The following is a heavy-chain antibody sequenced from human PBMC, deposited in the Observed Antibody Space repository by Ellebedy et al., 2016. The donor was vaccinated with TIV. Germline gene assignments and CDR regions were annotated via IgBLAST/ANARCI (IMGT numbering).Heavy chain of an antibody. CDR3: ASNGGWFDI. CDR1: GGSIRSFY. V-gene: IGHV4-59*01. J-gene: IGHJ3*02. CDR2: IYYTGSS. Sequence: SETLSLTCTVSGGSIRSFYWSWIRQPPGKGLEWIGYIYYTGSSNYNPSLKSRVTISVATSKNKSSLKLSSGTAADTALYYWASNGGWFDIWGQGTMVTVSS. D-gene: IGHD6-19*01.